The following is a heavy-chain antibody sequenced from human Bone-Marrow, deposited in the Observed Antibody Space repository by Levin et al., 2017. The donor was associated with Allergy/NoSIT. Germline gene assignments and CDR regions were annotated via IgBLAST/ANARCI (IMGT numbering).Heavy chain of an antibody. CDR1: GGSISRSGSY. Sequence: SETLSLTCAVSGGSISRSGSYWNWIRQPPGKGLEWIGSIYYTGTTSSNPSLHSRLTISIDLSRNHFSLQLRSVTAADTAVYYCARRGETYYGSGTYSDWFDPWGQGTLVTVSP. D-gene: IGHD3-10*01. V-gene: IGHV4-39*02. CDR3: ARRGETYYGSGTYSDWFDP. CDR2: IYYTGTT. J-gene: IGHJ5*02.